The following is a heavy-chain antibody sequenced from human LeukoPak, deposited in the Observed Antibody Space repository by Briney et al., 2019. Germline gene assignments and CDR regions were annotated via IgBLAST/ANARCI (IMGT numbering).Heavy chain of an antibody. Sequence: GGSLRLSCAASGFTFSSYSMNWVRQAPGKGLEWVAVIWYDGSNKYYADSVKGRFTISRDNSKNTLYLQMNSLRAEDTAVYYCARDGKEQTTGDYWGQGTLVTVSS. D-gene: IGHD1/OR15-1a*01. V-gene: IGHV3-33*08. J-gene: IGHJ4*02. CDR3: ARDGKEQTTGDY. CDR1: GFTFSSYS. CDR2: IWYDGSNK.